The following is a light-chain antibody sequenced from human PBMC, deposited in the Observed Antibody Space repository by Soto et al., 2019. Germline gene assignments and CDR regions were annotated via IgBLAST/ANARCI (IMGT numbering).Light chain of an antibody. CDR3: QQYMSSVT. Sequence: EIVLTQSPGSLSLSPGQRATLSCRASQSVDTTFFAWYQKKPGQAPRLLIYGAYKRATGIPDRFSGSGSGTDFTLNISRLEPGDFSMYYCQQYMSSVTFGQGTKVEIK. CDR2: GAY. CDR1: QSVDTTF. V-gene: IGKV3-20*01. J-gene: IGKJ1*01.